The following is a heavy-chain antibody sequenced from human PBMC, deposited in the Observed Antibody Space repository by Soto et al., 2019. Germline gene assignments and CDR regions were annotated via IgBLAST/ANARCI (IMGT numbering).Heavy chain of an antibody. V-gene: IGHV3-21*01. J-gene: IGHJ6*02. CDR3: ASSKAVADYYYYYGMDV. CDR1: GFTFSSYS. CDR2: ISSSSSYI. D-gene: IGHD6-19*01. Sequence: EVQLVESGGGLVKPGGSLRLSCAASGFTFSSYSMNWVRQAPGKGLEWVSSISSSSSYIYYADSVKGRFTISRDNAKNSLYLQMNSLRAEDTAVYYCASSKAVADYYYYYGMDVWGQGTTVTVSS.